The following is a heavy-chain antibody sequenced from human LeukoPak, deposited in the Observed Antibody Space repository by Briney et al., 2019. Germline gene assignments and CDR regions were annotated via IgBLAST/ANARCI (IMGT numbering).Heavy chain of an antibody. Sequence: SETLSLTCTVSGGSISSYYWSWIRQPPGKGLEWIGYIYYSGSTNYNPSLKSRVTISVDTSKNQFSLKLSPVTAADTAVYYCARQGAYYDSSGYYYVGAPYYYYYGMDVWGQGTTVTVSS. J-gene: IGHJ6*02. V-gene: IGHV4-59*08. CDR2: IYYSGST. D-gene: IGHD3-22*01. CDR1: GGSISSYY. CDR3: ARQGAYYDSSGYYYVGAPYYYYYGMDV.